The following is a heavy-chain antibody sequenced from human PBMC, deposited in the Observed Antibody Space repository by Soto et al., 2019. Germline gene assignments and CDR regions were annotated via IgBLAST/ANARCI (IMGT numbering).Heavy chain of an antibody. CDR3: ARVSGNRPNWFEP. D-gene: IGHD3-10*01. V-gene: IGHV4-30-2*01. J-gene: IGHJ5*02. CDR1: SGSISSGGYS. CDR2: IYHSGST. Sequence: SDTLSITCAVSSGSISSGGYSWILIRQPPGKGLEWIGYIYHSGSTYYNPSLKSRVTISVDRSKNQFSLKLSSVTAADTAVYYCARVSGNRPNWFEPWGQGTLVTVSS.